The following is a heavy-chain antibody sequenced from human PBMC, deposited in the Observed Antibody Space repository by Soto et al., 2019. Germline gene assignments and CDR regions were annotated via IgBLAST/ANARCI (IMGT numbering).Heavy chain of an antibody. CDR1: GGSINYDY. CDR3: ARGVGTGWPNWYFDL. Sequence: QVQLQESGPGLVKPSETLSLTCTVSGGSINYDYWNWIRQPPGKGLEWIGYIFYTGSTNKNPSLESRVTISEDTSNNQFSLKLTSVTAADTAVYYCARGVGTGWPNWYFDLWGRGTLVPGSS. D-gene: IGHD2-21*02. V-gene: IGHV4-59*01. CDR2: IFYTGST. J-gene: IGHJ2*01.